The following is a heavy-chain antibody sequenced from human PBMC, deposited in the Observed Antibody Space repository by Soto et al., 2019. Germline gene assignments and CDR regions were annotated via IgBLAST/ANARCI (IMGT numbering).Heavy chain of an antibody. Sequence: GASVKVSCKASGGTFSSYAISWVRQAPGQGLEWMGGIIPIFGTANYAQKFQGRVTITADKSTSTAYMELSSLRSEDTAVYYCARDNDYSSSHFDYWGQGTLVTVSS. CDR1: GGTFSSYA. CDR3: ARDNDYSSSHFDY. J-gene: IGHJ4*02. CDR2: IIPIFGTA. D-gene: IGHD4-4*01. V-gene: IGHV1-69*06.